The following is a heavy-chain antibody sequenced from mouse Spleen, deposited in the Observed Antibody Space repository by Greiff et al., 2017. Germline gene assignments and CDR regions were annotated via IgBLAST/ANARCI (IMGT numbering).Heavy chain of an antibody. D-gene: IGHD4-1*01. Sequence: VQLQQPGAELVKPGASVKLSCKASGYTFTSYWMQWVKQRPGQGLEWIGEIDPSDSYTNYNQKFKGKATLTVDTSSSTAYMQLSSLTSEDSAVYYCARSQTGTGFAYWGQGTLVTVSA. V-gene: IGHV1-50*01. CDR2: IDPSDSYT. CDR3: ARSQTGTGFAY. CDR1: GYTFTSYW. J-gene: IGHJ3*01.